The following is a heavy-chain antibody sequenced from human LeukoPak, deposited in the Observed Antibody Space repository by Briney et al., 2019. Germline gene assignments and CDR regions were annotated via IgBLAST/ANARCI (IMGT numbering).Heavy chain of an antibody. D-gene: IGHD5-24*01. J-gene: IGHJ5*02. CDR2: IIPIFGTA. CDR1: GGTFSSYA. CDR3: ARARRDGYNH. V-gene: IGHV1-69*05. Sequence: ASVKVSCKASGGTFSSYAISWVRQAPGQGLEWMGGIIPIFGTANYAQKFQGRVTITTDESTSTAYMELSSLRYEDTAVYYCARARRDGYNHWGQGTLVTVSS.